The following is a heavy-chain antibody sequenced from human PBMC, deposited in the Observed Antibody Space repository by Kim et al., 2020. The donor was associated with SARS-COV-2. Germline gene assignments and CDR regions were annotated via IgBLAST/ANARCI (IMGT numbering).Heavy chain of an antibody. V-gene: IGHV1-18*01. CDR3: ARVAVAYLDY. CDR1: GYTFSHYG. Sequence: ASVKVSCKSSGYTFSHYGIHWVRQAPGQGLEWMGWISGSSEDSKYADSVQGRATMTTETSTNTAYLELKNLRSDDTAIYFCARVAVAYLDYWGQGTLVPV. J-gene: IGHJ4*02. CDR2: ISGSSEDS.